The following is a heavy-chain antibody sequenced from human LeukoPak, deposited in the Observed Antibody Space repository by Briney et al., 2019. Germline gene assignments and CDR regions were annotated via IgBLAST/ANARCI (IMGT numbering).Heavy chain of an antibody. J-gene: IGHJ5*02. Sequence: ASVKVSCKASGYTFTSYDINWVRQATGQGLEWLGWMNPNSGNTGYPQKFQGRVTITRNTSISTAYMELSRLRSDDTAVYYCARENDSSGSWFDPWGQGTLVTVSS. V-gene: IGHV1-8*03. CDR1: GYTFTSYD. D-gene: IGHD3-22*01. CDR2: MNPNSGNT. CDR3: ARENDSSGSWFDP.